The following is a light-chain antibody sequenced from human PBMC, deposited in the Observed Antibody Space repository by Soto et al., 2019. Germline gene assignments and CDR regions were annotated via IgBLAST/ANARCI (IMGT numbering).Light chain of an antibody. CDR3: QQLNSYPHST. V-gene: IGKV1-9*01. J-gene: IGKJ3*01. CDR1: QGISSY. CDR2: AAS. Sequence: DIQLTQSPSFLSASVGDRVTITCRASQGISSYLAWYQQKPGKAPKLLIYAASTLQSGVPSRFSGSGSGTEFTLTISSLQPEDFATYYCQQLNSYPHSTFGPGTKVYIK.